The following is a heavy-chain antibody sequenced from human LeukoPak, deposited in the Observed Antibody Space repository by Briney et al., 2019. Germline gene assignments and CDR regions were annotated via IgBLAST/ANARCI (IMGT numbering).Heavy chain of an antibody. V-gene: IGHV3-21*01. CDR2: INSSSSYM. CDR1: GFTFSSYS. D-gene: IGHD6-13*01. J-gene: IGHJ4*02. CDR3: ARLYSSSWFCDY. Sequence: GGSLRLSCAASGFTFSSYSMNWVRQAPGKGLEWVSSINSSSSYMYYADSVKGRFTISRDNAKNSLYLQMSSLRAEDTAVYYCARLYSSSWFCDYWGQGTLVTVSS.